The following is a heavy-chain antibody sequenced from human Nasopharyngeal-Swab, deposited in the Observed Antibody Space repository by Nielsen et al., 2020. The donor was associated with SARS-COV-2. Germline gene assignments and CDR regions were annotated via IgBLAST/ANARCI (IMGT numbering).Heavy chain of an antibody. Sequence: ASVKVSCKASGYTFTSYDINWVRQATGQGLEWMGWMNPNSGNTGYAQKFQGRVTMTRNTSISTAYMELSSLRSEDTAVYYCARGFGSGSYYKSYYYYYMDVWGKGTTVTVSS. CDR2: MNPNSGNT. J-gene: IGHJ6*03. CDR3: ARGFGSGSYYKSYYYYYMDV. V-gene: IGHV1-8*01. D-gene: IGHD3-10*01. CDR1: GYTFTSYD.